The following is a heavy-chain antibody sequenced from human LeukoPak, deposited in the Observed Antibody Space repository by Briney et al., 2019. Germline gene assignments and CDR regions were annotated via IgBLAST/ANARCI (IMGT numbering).Heavy chain of an antibody. CDR3: AGLRFLEWYQFDP. CDR1: GGSINSGTYY. D-gene: IGHD3-3*01. J-gene: IGHJ5*02. CDR2: IYHSGST. V-gene: IGHV4-61*10. Sequence: SETLSLTCTVSGGSINSGTYYWSWIRQPAGKGLEWIGYIYHSGSTYYNPSLKSRVTISVDRSKNQFSLKLSSVTAADTAVYYCAGLRFLEWYQFDPWGQGTLVTVSS.